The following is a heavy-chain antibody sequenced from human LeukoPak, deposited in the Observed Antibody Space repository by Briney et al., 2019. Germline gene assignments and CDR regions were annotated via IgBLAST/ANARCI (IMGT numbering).Heavy chain of an antibody. CDR2: ISGSGGHT. V-gene: IGHV3-23*01. J-gene: IGHJ2*01. D-gene: IGHD5-18*01. CDR1: GFTFTSYA. Sequence: GGSLRLSCEASGFTFTSYAMTWVRQAPGKGLEWVSGISGSGGHTYNADSVEGRFIISRDNSKNTVSLQLSSLRVEDTSVYFCAKDREDSAMISGVFDLWGRGTLVTVSS. CDR3: AKDREDSAMISGVFDL.